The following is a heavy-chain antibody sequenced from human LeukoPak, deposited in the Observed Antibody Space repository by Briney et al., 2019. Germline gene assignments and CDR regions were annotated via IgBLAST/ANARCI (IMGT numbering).Heavy chain of an antibody. V-gene: IGHV6-1*01. CDR2: TYYRSKWYN. Sequence: SQTLSLTCAISGDSVSSNSAARNWIRQSPSRGLEWLGRTYYRSKWYNEYAISVKSPITINADTSKNQFSLQLSSVTPEDTAVYYCARELTGFDYWGQGTLVTVSS. CDR1: GDSVSSNSAA. J-gene: IGHJ4*02. CDR3: ARELTGFDY. D-gene: IGHD7-27*01.